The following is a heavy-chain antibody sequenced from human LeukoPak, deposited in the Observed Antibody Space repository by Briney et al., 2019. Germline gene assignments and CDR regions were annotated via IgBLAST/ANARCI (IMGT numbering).Heavy chain of an antibody. CDR2: ISGSGGST. J-gene: IGHJ4*02. CDR3: AKTPYYYDSSGYGGPFDY. V-gene: IGHV3-23*01. CDR1: GFTFSSYA. Sequence: GGSLRLSCAASGFTFSSYAMSWVRQAPRKGLEWVSAISGSGGSTYYADSVKGRFTISRDNSKNTLYLQMNSLRAEDTAVYYCAKTPYYYDSSGYGGPFDYWGQGTLVTVSS. D-gene: IGHD3-22*01.